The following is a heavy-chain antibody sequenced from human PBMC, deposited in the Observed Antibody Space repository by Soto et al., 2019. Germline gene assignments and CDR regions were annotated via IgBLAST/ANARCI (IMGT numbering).Heavy chain of an antibody. D-gene: IGHD3-16*01. CDR2: IYYSGST. Sequence: QVQLQESGPGLVKPSETLSLTCTVSGGSISSDYWSWIRQPPGKGLELIGYIYYSGSTNYNPSLKRRVTISVDTSKNQFSLKLSSVTAADTAVYYCARLGAQEIDPWGQGTLVTVSS. V-gene: IGHV4-59*08. J-gene: IGHJ5*02. CDR3: ARLGAQEIDP. CDR1: GGSISSDY.